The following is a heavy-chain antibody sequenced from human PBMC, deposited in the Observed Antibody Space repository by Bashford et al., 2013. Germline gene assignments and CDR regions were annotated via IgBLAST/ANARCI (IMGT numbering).Heavy chain of an antibody. Sequence: GSLRLSCAASGFTFSSYGMHWVRQAPGKGLEWVAVIWYDGSNKYYADSVNGRFIISRDDLRNTAYLQMDSLRPEDTGIYYCMTSTTVTDRWGQGTLVTVSS. CDR1: GFTFSSYG. D-gene: IGHD4-17*01. CDR3: MTSTTVTDR. V-gene: IGHV3-33*01. J-gene: IGHJ1*01. CDR2: IWYDGSNK.